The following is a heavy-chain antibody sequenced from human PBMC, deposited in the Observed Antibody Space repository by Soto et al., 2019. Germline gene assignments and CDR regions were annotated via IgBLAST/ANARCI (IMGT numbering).Heavy chain of an antibody. CDR3: ARDLEYSSSWYYYYGLDV. J-gene: IGHJ6*02. CDR1: GFTFSSYW. V-gene: IGHV3-74*01. D-gene: IGHD6-6*01. CDR2: TDEYGSTI. Sequence: PGGSLRLSCAASGFTFSSYWMHWVRQVPGKGLVWVARTDEYGSTINYADSVKGRFTISRDNAKNSLYLEMNSVRDEDTAMYYCARDLEYSSSWYYYYGLDVWGHGTTVTVSS.